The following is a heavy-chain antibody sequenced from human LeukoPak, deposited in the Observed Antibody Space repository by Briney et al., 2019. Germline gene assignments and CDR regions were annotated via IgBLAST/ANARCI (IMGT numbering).Heavy chain of an antibody. J-gene: IGHJ4*02. CDR3: ARVLPYYYDSSGYSTSGFDY. CDR1: GYTFTSYD. V-gene: IGHV1-8*01. Sequence: ASVKVSCKASGYTFTSYDINWVRQATGQGLKWMGWMNPNSGNTGYAQKFQGRVTMTRNTSISTAYMELSSLRSEDTAVYHCARVLPYYYDSSGYSTSGFDYWGQGTLVTVSS. D-gene: IGHD3-22*01. CDR2: MNPNSGNT.